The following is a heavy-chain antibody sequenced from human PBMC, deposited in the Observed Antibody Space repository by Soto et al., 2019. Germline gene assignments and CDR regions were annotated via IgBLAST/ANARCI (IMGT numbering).Heavy chain of an antibody. CDR3: ARDNGYYDF. CDR1: VYTFSRCS. Sequence: ASVNVSCKTSVYTFSRCSINWVRQAPGQGLEWMEWISTTSGNTHYAATVQGTVTVTLDKSARTAFMEMWGLTSDDTAVYLCARDNGYYDFWGQRTLVTVS. CDR2: ISTTSGNT. V-gene: IGHV1-18*01. D-gene: IGHD2-8*01. J-gene: IGHJ4*02.